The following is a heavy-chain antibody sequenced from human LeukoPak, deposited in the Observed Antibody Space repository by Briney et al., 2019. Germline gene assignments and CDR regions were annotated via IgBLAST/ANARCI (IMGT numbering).Heavy chain of an antibody. CDR1: GYTFTGYY. Sequence: ASVKVSLKASGYTFTGYYMHWVRQAPGQGLEWMGWINPTSGGTKYAQKFQGRVTMTRDTSISTAYMELSRLRSDDTAVYYCARSQWLIDASIDYWGQGTLVTVSS. D-gene: IGHD6-19*01. CDR2: INPTSGGT. V-gene: IGHV1-2*02. J-gene: IGHJ4*02. CDR3: ARSQWLIDASIDY.